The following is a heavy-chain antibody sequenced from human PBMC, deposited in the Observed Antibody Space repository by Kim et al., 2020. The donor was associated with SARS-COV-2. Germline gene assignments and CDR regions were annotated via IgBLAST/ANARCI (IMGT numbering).Heavy chain of an antibody. D-gene: IGHD3-10*01. CDR1: GFTFSSYS. CDR3: ARDLSRGSPYPAGFELRDY. Sequence: GGSLRLSCAASGFTFSSYSMNWVRQAPGKGLEWVSSISSSSSYIYYADSVKGRFTISRDNAKNSLYLQMNSLRAEDTAVYYCARDLSRGSPYPAGFELRDYWGQGTLVTVSS. CDR2: ISSSSSYI. V-gene: IGHV3-21*01. J-gene: IGHJ4*02.